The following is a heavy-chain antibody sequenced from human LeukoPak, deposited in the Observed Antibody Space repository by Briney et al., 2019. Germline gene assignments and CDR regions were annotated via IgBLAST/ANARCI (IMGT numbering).Heavy chain of an antibody. D-gene: IGHD5-12*01. CDR1: GYTFTSYV. J-gene: IGHJ4*02. V-gene: IGHV1-69*05. CDR2: IIPIFGTA. CDR3: ASPHSYEYYFDY. Sequence: SVKVSCKASGYTFTSYVISWVRQAPGQGLECMGGIIPIFGTANYAQKFQGRVTITTDESTSTAYMELSSLRSEDTAVYYCASPHSYEYYFDYWGQGTLVTVSS.